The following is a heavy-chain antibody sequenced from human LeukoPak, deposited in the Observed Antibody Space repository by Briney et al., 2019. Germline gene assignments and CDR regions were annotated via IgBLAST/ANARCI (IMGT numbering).Heavy chain of an antibody. J-gene: IGHJ4*02. D-gene: IGHD6-13*01. V-gene: IGHV3-23*01. CDR2: ISGSGGST. Sequence: GGSLRLSCAASGFTFSSYAMSWVRQAPGKGLEWVSAISGSGGSTYYADSVKGRFTISRDNSKYTLYLQMNSLRAEDTAVYYCASTGYSSSWYNTYHFDYWGQGTLVTVSS. CDR1: GFTFSSYA. CDR3: ASTGYSSSWYNTYHFDY.